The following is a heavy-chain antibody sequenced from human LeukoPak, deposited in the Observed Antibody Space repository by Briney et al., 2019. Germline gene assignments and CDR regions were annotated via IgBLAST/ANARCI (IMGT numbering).Heavy chain of an antibody. CDR1: GFTFSSYS. CDR3: AKAWVVATNYYYYYYMDV. V-gene: IGHV3-48*01. CDR2: ISSSSHTI. Sequence: PGGSLRLSCVASGFTFSSYSMNWVRQAPGKGLEWVSYISSSSHTIYYADSVKGRFTISRDNAKNSLYLQMNSLRAEDTAVYYCAKAWVVATNYYYYYYMDVWGKGTTVTVSS. D-gene: IGHD5-12*01. J-gene: IGHJ6*03.